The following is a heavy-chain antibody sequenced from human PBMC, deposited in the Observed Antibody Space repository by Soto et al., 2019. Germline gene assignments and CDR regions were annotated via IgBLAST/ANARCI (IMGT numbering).Heavy chain of an antibody. V-gene: IGHV4-31*03. CDR3: ARASTVFDSSGYYYPFDY. Sequence: SETLSLTCTVSGGSISSGGYYWSWIRQHPGKGLEWIGYIYYSGSTYYNPSLKSRVTISVDTSKNQFSLKLSSVTAADTAVYYCARASTVFDSSGYYYPFDYWGQEPWSPSPQ. CDR1: GGSISSGGYY. CDR2: IYYSGST. D-gene: IGHD3-22*01. J-gene: IGHJ4*01.